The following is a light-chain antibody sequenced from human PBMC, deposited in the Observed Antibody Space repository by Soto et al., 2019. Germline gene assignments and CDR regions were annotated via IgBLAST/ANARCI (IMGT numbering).Light chain of an antibody. CDR3: QQYNNCPRT. CDR2: GAS. Sequence: EIVMTQSPATLSESPVERATLSGRASQSVSSNLAWYLQKPGQAPRLLIYGASTRATGIPARFSGSGSGTEFTLTISSLQSEDFAVYYCQQYNNCPRTFGQGTKLEIK. J-gene: IGKJ2*01. CDR1: QSVSSN. V-gene: IGKV3-15*01.